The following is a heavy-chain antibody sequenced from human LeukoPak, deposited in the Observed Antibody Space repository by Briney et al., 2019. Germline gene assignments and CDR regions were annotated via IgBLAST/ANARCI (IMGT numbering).Heavy chain of an antibody. CDR3: ARHCSGGSCYSAPFDY. D-gene: IGHD2-15*01. Sequence: GGSLRLSCAASGFTFSSYWMSWVRQAPGKGLEWVANIRQDGSEKNYVDSVKGRFTISRDNAKTSLYLQMNSLRAEDTAVYYCARHCSGGSCYSAPFDYWGQGTLVTVSS. V-gene: IGHV3-7*01. J-gene: IGHJ4*02. CDR1: GFTFSSYW. CDR2: IRQDGSEK.